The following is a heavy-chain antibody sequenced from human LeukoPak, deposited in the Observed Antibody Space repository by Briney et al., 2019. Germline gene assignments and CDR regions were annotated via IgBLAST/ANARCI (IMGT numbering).Heavy chain of an antibody. V-gene: IGHV4-59*01. Sequence: SETLSLTCAVYGGSFSGYYWSWIRQPPGKGLEWIGYIYYSGSTNYNPSLKSRVTISVDTSKNQFSLKLRSVTAADTAVYYCARDHGSGGGRFDPWGQGTLVTVSS. CDR1: GGSFSGYY. CDR2: IYYSGST. J-gene: IGHJ5*02. D-gene: IGHD3-10*01. CDR3: ARDHGSGGGRFDP.